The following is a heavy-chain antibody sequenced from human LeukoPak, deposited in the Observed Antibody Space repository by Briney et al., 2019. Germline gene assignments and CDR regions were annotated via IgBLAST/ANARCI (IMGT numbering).Heavy chain of an antibody. CDR2: VNHSGST. V-gene: IGHV4-34*01. J-gene: IGHJ4*02. CDR1: GGSFNNYY. D-gene: IGHD3-16*01. CDR3: ASLMLIAVGYDY. Sequence: PSETLSLTCAVYGGSFNNYYWSWIRQPPGKGLEWIGEVNHSGSTNYNPSLRSRATISIDTSKNQLSLQLTSVTAADTAVYYCASLMLIAVGYDYWGQGNLVTVSS.